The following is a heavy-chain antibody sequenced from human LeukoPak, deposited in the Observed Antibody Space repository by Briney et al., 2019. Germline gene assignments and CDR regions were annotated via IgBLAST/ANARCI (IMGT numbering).Heavy chain of an antibody. Sequence: GGPLRLSCAAAGFTSSSDWMSWVRQAPGKGLEWVANIKQDGSEKYYVDSVKGRSTISRDNAKHSLYLQMDSLRAEDTAVYYCARDGIAAAVAVNSSWGQGTLVTVSS. CDR1: GFTSSSDW. D-gene: IGHD6-13*01. CDR3: ARDGIAAAVAVNSS. CDR2: IKQDGSEK. J-gene: IGHJ4*02. V-gene: IGHV3-7*01.